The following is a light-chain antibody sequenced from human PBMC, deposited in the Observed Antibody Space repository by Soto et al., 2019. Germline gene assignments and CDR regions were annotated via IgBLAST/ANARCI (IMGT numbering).Light chain of an antibody. V-gene: IGLV2-8*01. CDR3: SSYAGSNIGV. J-gene: IGLJ2*01. Sequence: QSVLTQPPSASGSPGQSVTISCTGTSSDVGGCNYVSWYQQHPGKAPKLMIYEVSKRPSGVPDRFSGSKSGNTASLTVSGLQAEDEADYYCSSYAGSNIGVFGGGTKLTVL. CDR2: EVS. CDR1: SSDVGGCNY.